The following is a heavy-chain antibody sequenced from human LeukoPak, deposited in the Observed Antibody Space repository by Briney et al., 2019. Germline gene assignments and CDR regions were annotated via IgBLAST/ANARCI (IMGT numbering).Heavy chain of an antibody. J-gene: IGHJ4*02. D-gene: IGHD2-2*01. V-gene: IGHV1-46*03. CDR3: ARGVNVVVPAAIDFDY. CDR1: GYTFTSYY. Sequence: ASVKVSCKASGYTFTSYYMHWVRQAPGQGLEWMGIINPSGGSTSYAQKFQGRVTMTRDTSTSTVYMELSSLRSEDRAVYYCARGVNVVVPAAIDFDYWGQGTLVTVSS. CDR2: INPSGGST.